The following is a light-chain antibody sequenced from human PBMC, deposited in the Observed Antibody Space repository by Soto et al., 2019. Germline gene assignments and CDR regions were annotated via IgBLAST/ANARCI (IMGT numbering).Light chain of an antibody. CDR3: QQYGSSPFT. J-gene: IGKJ3*01. Sequence: EIVLTQSPGTLSLSPGERATLSCWASQSISSNYLAWYQQKPGQPPRLLISGSSIRDTGIPKRFSGSASGTNLTLTISSLQPEDFAVFYCQQYGSSPFTFSTGTKVDFK. V-gene: IGKV3-20*01. CDR2: GSS. CDR1: QSISSNY.